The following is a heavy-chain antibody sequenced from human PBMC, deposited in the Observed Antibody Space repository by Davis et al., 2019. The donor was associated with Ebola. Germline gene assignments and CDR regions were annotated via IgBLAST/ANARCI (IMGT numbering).Heavy chain of an antibody. Sequence: AASVKVSCKASGYTFSNYAINWVRQAPGQGLEWMGWMNPNSGDTGYAQKFQGRVTMTRNTSISTAYMELSSLRSEDTAVYYCAREGTGDGFNYYYGMDVWGQGTTVTVSS. CDR1: GYTFSNYA. V-gene: IGHV1-8*01. CDR3: AREGTGDGFNYYYGMDV. J-gene: IGHJ6*02. D-gene: IGHD1-1*01. CDR2: MNPNSGDT.